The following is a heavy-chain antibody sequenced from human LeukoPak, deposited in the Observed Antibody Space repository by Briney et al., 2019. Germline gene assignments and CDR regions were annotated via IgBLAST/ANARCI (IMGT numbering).Heavy chain of an antibody. D-gene: IGHD2-8*01. CDR3: ARGRRYCTNGMCYSNYYYMDV. V-gene: IGHV1-8*01. CDR1: GYTFPSYD. Sequence: ASVKVSCXTSGYTFPSYDINWVRQATGQGLEWMGWMNPNRGHTGYAQKFQGRVTMTRNTVISTAYMELSSLRSEDTAVYYCARGRRYCTNGMCYSNYYYMDVWGKGTTVTVSS. J-gene: IGHJ6*03. CDR2: MNPNRGHT.